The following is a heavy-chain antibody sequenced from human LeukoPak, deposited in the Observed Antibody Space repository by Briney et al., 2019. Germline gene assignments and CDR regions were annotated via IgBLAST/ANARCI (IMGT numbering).Heavy chain of an antibody. CDR1: GFTFSVYG. CDR3: ARGWAMVRGVPFDY. CDR2: IWYDGSKT. D-gene: IGHD3-10*01. J-gene: IGHJ4*02. V-gene: IGHV3-33*01. Sequence: GGSLRLSCAASGFTFSVYGMHWVRQAPGKGLEWVAVIWYDGSKTHYTHSVKGRFTISRDNSKNTLYLQMNSLRAEDTAVYYCARGWAMVRGVPFDYWGQGTLVTVSS.